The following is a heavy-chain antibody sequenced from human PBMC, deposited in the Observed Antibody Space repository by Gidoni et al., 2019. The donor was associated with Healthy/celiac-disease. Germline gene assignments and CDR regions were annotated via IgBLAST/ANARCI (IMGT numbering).Heavy chain of an antibody. Sequence: QVQLVESGGGVVQPGRSLRLSCAASGFTFSSYGMHWVRQAPGKGLEWVAVIWYDGSNKYYADSVKGRFTISRDNSKNTLYLQMNSLRAEDTAVYYCARAPRDMQFDPWGQGTLVTVSS. CDR2: IWYDGSNK. CDR1: GFTFSSYG. V-gene: IGHV3-33*01. CDR3: ARAPRDMQFDP. D-gene: IGHD2-15*01. J-gene: IGHJ5*02.